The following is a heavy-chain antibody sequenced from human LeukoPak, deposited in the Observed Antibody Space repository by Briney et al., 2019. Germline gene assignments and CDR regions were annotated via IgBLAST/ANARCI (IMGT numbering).Heavy chain of an antibody. CDR3: ASSLGFPYYFDY. V-gene: IGHV4-4*02. Sequence: PSGTLSLTCAVSGGSLSSSNWWSGVRQPPGKGLEGIGEIYHSGSTNYNPSLKSRVTISVDKSKNQFSLKLSSVTAADTAVYYCASSLGFPYYFDYWGQGTLVTVSS. D-gene: IGHD5-12*01. J-gene: IGHJ4*02. CDR1: GGSLSSSNW. CDR2: IYHSGST.